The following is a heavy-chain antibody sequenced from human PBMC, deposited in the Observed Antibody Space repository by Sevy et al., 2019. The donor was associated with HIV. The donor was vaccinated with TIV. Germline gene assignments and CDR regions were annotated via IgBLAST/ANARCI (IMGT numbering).Heavy chain of an antibody. D-gene: IGHD3-22*01. J-gene: IGHJ6*03. V-gene: IGHV3-23*01. CDR2: ISGSGTRT. CDR1: GFSFDSYG. Sequence: GGSLRLSCAVSGFSFDSYGMTWVRQAPGKGLEWVSGISGSGTRTYYADSVKGRFSISRDNSKNRLYLQMNSLRSEDKAIYYCAKGGGGHYDPDEIGYYFYYYNMDVLGKGTTVTVSS. CDR3: AKGGGGHYDPDEIGYYFYYYNMDV.